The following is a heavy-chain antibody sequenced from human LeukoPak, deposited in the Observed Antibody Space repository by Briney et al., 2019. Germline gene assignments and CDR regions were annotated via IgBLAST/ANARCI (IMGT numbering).Heavy chain of an antibody. Sequence: PETLSLTCVVYGGSFSGFYWSWIRQPPGKGLEWIAELNHSGNTNYIPSLKSRVTISADTSKNHFSLKLRSVTAADTAVYYCARAWSYGSGSYLDYWGQGTLVTVSS. J-gene: IGHJ4*02. CDR1: GGSFSGFY. V-gene: IGHV4-34*01. D-gene: IGHD3-10*01. CDR2: LNHSGNT. CDR3: ARAWSYGSGSYLDY.